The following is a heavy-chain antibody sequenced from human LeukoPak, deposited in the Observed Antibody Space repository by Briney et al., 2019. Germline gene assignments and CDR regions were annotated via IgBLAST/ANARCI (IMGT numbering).Heavy chain of an antibody. V-gene: IGHV3-7*03. Sequence: GGSLRLSCAASGLAFGSYWMNWVRQAPGKGLEWVANMNQDGSEKNYVDSVKGRFTISRDNAKNSLYLQMNSLRAEDTAVYYCARGTELDAFDIWGQGTMVTVSS. CDR3: ARGTELDAFDI. J-gene: IGHJ3*02. CDR1: GLAFGSYW. CDR2: MNQDGSEK.